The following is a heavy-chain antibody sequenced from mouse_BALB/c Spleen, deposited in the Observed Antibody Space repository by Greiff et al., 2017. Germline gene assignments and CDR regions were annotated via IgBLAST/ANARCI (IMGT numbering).Heavy chain of an antibody. CDR3: ARGNYRYDVAWFAY. J-gene: IGHJ3*01. CDR1: GYTFTSYW. CDR2: INPSNGRT. V-gene: IGHV1S81*02. D-gene: IGHD2-14*01. Sequence: QVQLQQPGAELVKPGASVKLSCKASGYTFTSYWMHWVKQRPGQGLEWIGEINPSNGRTNYNEKFKSKATLTVDKSSSTAYMQLSSLTSEDSAVYYCARGNYRYDVAWFAYWGQGTLVTVSA.